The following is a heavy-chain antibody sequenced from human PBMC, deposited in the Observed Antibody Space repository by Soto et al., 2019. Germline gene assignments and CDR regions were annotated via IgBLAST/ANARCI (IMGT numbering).Heavy chain of an antibody. CDR1: GFTFSSYD. D-gene: IGHD6-19*01. J-gene: IGHJ4*02. CDR3: ARGVTGSSGWYHFDY. Sequence: DVQLVESGGGLVQPGGSLRLSCAASGFTFSSYDMHWVRQATGKGLEWVSAIGTAGDTYYPGSVKGRFTISRQNAKNSLYLQMNSLRAEDTAVYYCARGVTGSSGWYHFDYWGQGTLVTVSS. CDR2: IGTAGDT. V-gene: IGHV3-13*01.